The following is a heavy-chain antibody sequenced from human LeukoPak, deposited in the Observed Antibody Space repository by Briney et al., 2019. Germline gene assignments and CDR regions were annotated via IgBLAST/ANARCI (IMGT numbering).Heavy chain of an antibody. CDR2: ISGSGGST. Sequence: PGGSLRLSCAASGFTFSSYAMSWVRQAPGKGLEWVSAISGSGGSTYYADSVKGRFTISRDNSKNTLYLQMNSLRAEDTAVYYCAKGLIAAAGTGGYYFDYWGQGTLVTVSS. D-gene: IGHD6-13*01. V-gene: IGHV3-23*01. CDR3: AKGLIAAAGTGGYYFDY. J-gene: IGHJ4*02. CDR1: GFTFSSYA.